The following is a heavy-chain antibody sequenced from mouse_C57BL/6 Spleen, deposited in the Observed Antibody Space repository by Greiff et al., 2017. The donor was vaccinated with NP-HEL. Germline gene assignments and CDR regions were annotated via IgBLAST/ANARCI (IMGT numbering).Heavy chain of an antibody. J-gene: IGHJ4*01. CDR1: GYTFTSYW. CDR2: IDPSDSYT. V-gene: IGHV1-59*01. CDR3: ARGGQEAMDY. Sequence: QVQLQQPGAELVRPGTSVKLSCTASGYTFTSYWMHWVQQRPGQGLEWIGVIDPSDSYTNSNQKFKGKATLTVDTSSSTAYMQLSSLTSEDYAVYYCARGGQEAMDYWGQGTSVTVSS.